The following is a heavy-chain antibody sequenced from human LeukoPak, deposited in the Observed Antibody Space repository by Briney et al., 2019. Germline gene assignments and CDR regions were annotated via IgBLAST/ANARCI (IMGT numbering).Heavy chain of an antibody. CDR3: ARRSGYGTDV. J-gene: IGHJ6*02. CDR2: IYYSGST. CDR1: GGSISSYY. Sequence: SETLSLTCTVSGGSISSYYWSWTRQPPGKGLEWIGYIYYSGSTNYNPSLKSRVTISVDTSKNQFSLKLSSVTAADTAVYHCARRSGYGTDVWGQGTTVTVSS. V-gene: IGHV4-59*01. D-gene: IGHD1-26*01.